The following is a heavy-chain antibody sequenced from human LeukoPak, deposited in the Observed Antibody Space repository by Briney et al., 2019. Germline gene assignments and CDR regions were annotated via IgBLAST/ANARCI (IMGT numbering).Heavy chain of an antibody. J-gene: IGHJ4*02. Sequence: PGGSLRLSCAASGFTFSNYWMHWVRQAPGKGLVWVSRINNDASITAYAASVKGRFTISRDNAKNTLYLQMNSLRAEDTAVYYCARVEAFNYYGSGSSLGYWGQGALVTVSS. CDR2: INNDASIT. V-gene: IGHV3-74*01. CDR1: GFTFSNYW. D-gene: IGHD3-10*01. CDR3: ARVEAFNYYGSGSSLGY.